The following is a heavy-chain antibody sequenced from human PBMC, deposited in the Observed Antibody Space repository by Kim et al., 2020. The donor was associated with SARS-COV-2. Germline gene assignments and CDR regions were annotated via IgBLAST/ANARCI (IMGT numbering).Heavy chain of an antibody. V-gene: IGHV5-51*01. J-gene: IGHJ3*02. CDR3: ARPAGSEPDAFDI. D-gene: IGHD3-10*01. Sequence: YSPSFQGQVTSSADKSISTAYLQWSSLKASDTAMYYCARPAGSEPDAFDIWGQGTMVTVSS.